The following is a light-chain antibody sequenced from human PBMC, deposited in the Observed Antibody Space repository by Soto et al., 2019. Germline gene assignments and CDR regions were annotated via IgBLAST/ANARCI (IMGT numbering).Light chain of an antibody. Sequence: DIVMSQSPDSLAASLGERATISCKSSQSVLYDSNNKNYLAWYQQKPGQPPKLLIYWASTRESGVPDRFSGSGSGTDFTLTISSLQAEDVAVYYCQQYYSTPWTFGQGTKVDIK. CDR3: QQYYSTPWT. CDR1: QSVLYDSNNKNY. V-gene: IGKV4-1*01. CDR2: WAS. J-gene: IGKJ1*01.